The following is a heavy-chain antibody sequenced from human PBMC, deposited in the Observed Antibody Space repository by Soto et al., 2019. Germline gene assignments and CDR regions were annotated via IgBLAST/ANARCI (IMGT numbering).Heavy chain of an antibody. CDR2: IWYDRSNK. Sequence: QVQLVESGGGVVQPGRSLRLSCAASGFTFSSYGMHWVRQAPGKGLEWVAVIWYDRSNKYYADSVKGRFTISRDNSKNTLYLQMNSLRAEDTAVYYCATRYGMDVWGQGTTVTVSS. CDR3: ATRYGMDV. V-gene: IGHV3-33*01. CDR1: GFTFSSYG. J-gene: IGHJ6*02.